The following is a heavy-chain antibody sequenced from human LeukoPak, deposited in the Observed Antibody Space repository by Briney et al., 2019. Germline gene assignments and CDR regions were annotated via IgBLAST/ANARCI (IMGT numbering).Heavy chain of an antibody. J-gene: IGHJ4*02. D-gene: IGHD5-12*01. CDR1: GGTFSSYA. CDR3: AREGSGYDLPSYFDY. V-gene: IGHV1-69*13. CDR2: IIPIFGTA. Sequence: SVKVSCKASGGTFSSYAISWVRQAPGQGLEWMGGIIPIFGTANCAQKFQGRVTITADESTSTAYMELSSLRSEDTAVYYCAREGSGYDLPSYFDYWGQGTLVTVSS.